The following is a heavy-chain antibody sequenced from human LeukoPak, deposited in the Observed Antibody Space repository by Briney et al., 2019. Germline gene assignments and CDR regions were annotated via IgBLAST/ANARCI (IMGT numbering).Heavy chain of an antibody. V-gene: IGHV1-46*01. Sequence: ASVKVSCKASGYTFSRYYMHWVRQGPGQGLEWMGIINPSGGSISYAQKFQGRVTMTRDMSTSTVYMELSSLRSEDTAVYYCARAGRFFDWLVQGALDYWGQGTLVTVSS. J-gene: IGHJ4*02. CDR3: ARAGRFFDWLVQGALDY. CDR2: INPSGGSI. D-gene: IGHD3-9*01. CDR1: GYTFSRYY.